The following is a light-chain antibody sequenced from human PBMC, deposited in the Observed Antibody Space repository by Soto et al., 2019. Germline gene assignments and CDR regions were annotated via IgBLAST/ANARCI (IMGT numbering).Light chain of an antibody. CDR3: CSYAGSYTFYV. J-gene: IGLJ1*01. V-gene: IGLV2-11*01. CDR2: DVS. Sequence: QSALTQPASVSGSPGQSITISCTGTSSDVESYNLVSWYQQHPGKAPKVMIYDVSKRPSGVPDRFSGSRSGNTASLTLSGLQAEDEADYYCCSYAGSYTFYVFGTGTKLTVL. CDR1: SSDVESYNL.